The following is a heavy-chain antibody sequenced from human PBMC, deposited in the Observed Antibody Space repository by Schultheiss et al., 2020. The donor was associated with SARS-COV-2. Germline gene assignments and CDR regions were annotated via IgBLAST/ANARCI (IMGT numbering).Heavy chain of an antibody. CDR1: GFTFSSYG. J-gene: IGHJ4*02. CDR2: ISGSGGST. CDR3: AKDKGDYGDYDYFDY. D-gene: IGHD4-17*01. V-gene: IGHV3-23*01. Sequence: GGSLRLSCAASGFTFSSYGMHWVRQAPGKGLEYVSAISGSGGSTYYADSVKGRFTISRDNSKNTLYLQMNSLRAEDTAVYYRAKDKGDYGDYDYFDYWGQGTLVTVSS.